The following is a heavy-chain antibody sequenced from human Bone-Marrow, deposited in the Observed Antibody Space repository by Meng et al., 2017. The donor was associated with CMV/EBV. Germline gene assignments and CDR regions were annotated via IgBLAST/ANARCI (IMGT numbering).Heavy chain of an antibody. D-gene: IGHD5-18*01. J-gene: IGHJ6*02. V-gene: IGHV3-19*01. CDR2: VSWNGSRT. CDR3: ARDQEGTRIPSPIHYGLDV. Sequence: GESLKISCAASGFTFSNSDMNWVRQAPGKGLEWVSGVSWNGSRTHYADSVKGRFIISRDNSRSFLYQQMNSLRPEDMAVYYCARDQEGTRIPSPIHYGLDVWGQGTTVTVSS. CDR1: GFTFSNSD.